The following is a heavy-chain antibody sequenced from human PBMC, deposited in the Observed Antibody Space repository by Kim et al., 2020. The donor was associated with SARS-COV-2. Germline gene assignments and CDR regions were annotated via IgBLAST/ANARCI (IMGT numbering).Heavy chain of an antibody. J-gene: IGHJ1*01. CDR2: AHNTGGT. D-gene: IGHD6-13*01. V-gene: IGHV4-59*02. CDR3: AKFWSWYSVLS. Sequence: SETLSLTCSVSGDSVNTYYWGWIRQAPGRGLEWIGVAHNTGGTIFNPSLKSRLTMSVDTSKNQLSLQLTSLTAADTAIYFCAKFWSWYSVLSWGQGALVT. CDR1: GDSVNTYY.